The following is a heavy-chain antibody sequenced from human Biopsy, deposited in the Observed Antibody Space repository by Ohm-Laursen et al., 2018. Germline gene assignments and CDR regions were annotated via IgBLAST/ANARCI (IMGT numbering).Heavy chain of an antibody. CDR3: ALAAAQTVTHFDY. D-gene: IGHD4-17*01. CDR2: ISGNSDII. Sequence: LSLTCAASGFIFSTYTMNWVRQAPGKGLEWVSTISGNSDIIYDTDSVKGRFTISRDNSKNTLYLQMNSLRADDTAVYYCALAAAQTVTHFDYWGQGTLVTVSS. V-gene: IGHV3-23*01. CDR1: GFIFSTYT. J-gene: IGHJ4*02.